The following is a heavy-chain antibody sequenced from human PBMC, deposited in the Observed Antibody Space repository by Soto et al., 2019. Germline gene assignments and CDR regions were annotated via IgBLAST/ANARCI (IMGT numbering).Heavy chain of an antibody. D-gene: IGHD6-13*01. V-gene: IGHV4-59*01. CDR3: ARVITAAAPVPLPS. J-gene: IGHJ4*02. CDR2: MCDRGSS. Sequence: PSETLSLTCSVSGGSISNYCWSWIRPPPGKGPEGIGYMCDRGSSNYNPSLKSRVPISIATSKRQFPLKLSSLTPAAPAVFFCARVITAAAPVPLPSGARETLFTFPS. CDR1: GGSISNYC.